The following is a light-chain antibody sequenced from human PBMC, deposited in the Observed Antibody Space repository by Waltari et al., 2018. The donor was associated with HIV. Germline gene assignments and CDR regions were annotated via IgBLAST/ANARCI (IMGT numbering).Light chain of an antibody. J-gene: IGLJ2*01. V-gene: IGLV1-51*02. CDR1: SSNIGNNY. CDR2: ENK. Sequence: QSVLTQPPSVSAAPGQKVIISCSGSSSNIGNNYVSCYQHHPGTAPKLLIYENKKRPAGSPDRFAGSKSGTSATLGSTGLQTGDEADYYCETWDSSLSAGVFGGGTKLTVL. CDR3: ETWDSSLSAGV.